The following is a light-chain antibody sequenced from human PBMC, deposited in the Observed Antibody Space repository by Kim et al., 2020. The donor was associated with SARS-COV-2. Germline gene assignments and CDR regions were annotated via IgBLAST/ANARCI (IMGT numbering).Light chain of an antibody. J-gene: IGLJ3*02. Sequence: QSALTQPASVSGSPGQSITISCTGTSSDVGGYNYVSWYQQHPGKAPKLMIYDVSKRPSGVSNRFSGSKSGNTASLTISGLQAEDEADYYCSSYTCSSTLWVFGGGTQLTVL. CDR1: SSDVGGYNY. CDR3: SSYTCSSTLWV. CDR2: DVS. V-gene: IGLV2-14*01.